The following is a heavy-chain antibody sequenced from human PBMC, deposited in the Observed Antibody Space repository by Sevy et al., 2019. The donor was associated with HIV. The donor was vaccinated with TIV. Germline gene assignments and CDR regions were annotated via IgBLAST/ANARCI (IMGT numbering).Heavy chain of an antibody. CDR3: ARARGPTYYYDSIGYFDAFDI. CDR2: IIPIFGTA. CDR1: GGTFSSYA. V-gene: IGHV1-69*13. Sequence: ASVKVSCKASGGTFSSYAISWVRQAPGQGLEWMGGIIPIFGTANYAQKFQGRVTITADESTSTAYMELSSLRSEDTAVYYCARARGPTYYYDSIGYFDAFDIWGQGTMVTVSS. D-gene: IGHD3-22*01. J-gene: IGHJ3*02.